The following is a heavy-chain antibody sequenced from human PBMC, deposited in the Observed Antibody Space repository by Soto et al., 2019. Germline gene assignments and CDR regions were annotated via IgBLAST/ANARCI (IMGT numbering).Heavy chain of an antibody. CDR1: GYIFTGNY. J-gene: IGHJ4*02. D-gene: IGHD3-22*01. CDR2: INPNNGAT. V-gene: IGHV1-2*02. CDR3: APHYPDSSGYFDH. Sequence: EASVKVSCKASGYIFTGNYMHWARQAPGQGLEYMGWINPNNGATNYAQNFQGRVTMTWDTSISTAYMEVRRLRSDDTAVYYCAPHYPDSSGYFDHWGQGTLVTVSS.